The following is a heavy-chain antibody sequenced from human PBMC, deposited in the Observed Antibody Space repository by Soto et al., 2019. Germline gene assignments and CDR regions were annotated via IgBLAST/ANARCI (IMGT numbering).Heavy chain of an antibody. CDR2: LNHRGST. D-gene: IGHD1-26*01. CDR1: GGSFSGYY. CDR3: ERGGRIVGTRPLLGY. Sequence: ETLSLTCAVYGGSFSGYYLCWVRQRPGKVLEWFGELNHRGSTNYGRTLKSPATKRGDTSKNQFSLERGSVADADTPEYYRERGGRIVGTRPLLGYWGQGARVTV. V-gene: IGHV4-34*01. J-gene: IGHJ4*02.